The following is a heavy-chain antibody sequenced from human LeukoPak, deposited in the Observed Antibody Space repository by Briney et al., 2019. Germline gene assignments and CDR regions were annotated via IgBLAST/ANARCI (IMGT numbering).Heavy chain of an antibody. D-gene: IGHD2-2*01. CDR3: ARVRGVCTSTTCYLGNVDV. J-gene: IGHJ6*04. Sequence: GGSLRLSCAASGFTFSDYSMNWVRQSPGKGLEWISYISSRGSTSYYADSVKGRFTITSDNVESSLFLQMNGLRDGDTATYYCARVRGVCTSTTCYLGNVDVWGKGTMVSVSS. CDR2: ISSRGSTS. V-gene: IGHV3-48*02. CDR1: GFTFSDYS.